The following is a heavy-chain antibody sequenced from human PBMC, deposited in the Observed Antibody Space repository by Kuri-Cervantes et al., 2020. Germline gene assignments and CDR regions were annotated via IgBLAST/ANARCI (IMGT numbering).Heavy chain of an antibody. V-gene: IGHV3-30-3*01. D-gene: IGHD3-10*01. J-gene: IGHJ6*02. CDR2: ISYDGSNK. Sequence: LTCAASGFTFSSYAMHWVRQAPGKGLEWVAVISYDGSNKYYADSVKGRFTISRDNSKNTLYLQMNSLRAEDTAVYYCARDQPYYGSGSYSHYYYYGMDVWGQGTTVT. CDR3: ARDQPYYGSGSYSHYYYYGMDV. CDR1: GFTFSSYA.